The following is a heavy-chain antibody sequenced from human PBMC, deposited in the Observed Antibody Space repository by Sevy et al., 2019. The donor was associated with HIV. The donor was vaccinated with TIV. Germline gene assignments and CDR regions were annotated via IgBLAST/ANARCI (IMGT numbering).Heavy chain of an antibody. Sequence: SETLSLTCTVSGGSISSYYWSWIRQPPGKGLEWIGYIYYSGSTNYNPSLKSRVTISVDTSKNQFSLKLSSVTAADTAVYYCERGYYDSSGYYPDFDYWGQGTLVTVS. CDR3: ERGYYDSSGYYPDFDY. D-gene: IGHD3-22*01. J-gene: IGHJ4*02. CDR1: GGSISSYY. V-gene: IGHV4-59*01. CDR2: IYYSGST.